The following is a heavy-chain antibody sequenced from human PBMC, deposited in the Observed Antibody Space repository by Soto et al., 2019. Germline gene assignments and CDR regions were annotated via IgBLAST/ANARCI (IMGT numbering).Heavy chain of an antibody. V-gene: IGHV4-59*01. Sequence: SETLSLTCTVSGASINNNYWTWIRQPPGMGPEWIGYVYDSVTTNYNSSLESRLTISVDTSKNLFSLRLSSVTAADTAVYYCAGADSGNYYHGFQMWGQGKMVTVSS. J-gene: IGHJ3*02. CDR1: GASINNNY. D-gene: IGHD1-26*01. CDR2: VYDSVTT. CDR3: AGADSGNYYHGFQM.